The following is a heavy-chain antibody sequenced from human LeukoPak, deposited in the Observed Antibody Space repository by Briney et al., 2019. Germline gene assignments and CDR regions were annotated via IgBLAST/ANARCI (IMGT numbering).Heavy chain of an antibody. CDR2: IYYSGST. CDR1: GGSISNYY. D-gene: IGHD2-15*01. Sequence: ASETLSLTCTVSGGSISNYYWSWIRQPPGKGLEWIGYIYYSGSTNYNPSLKSRVTISVDTSKNQFSLKLSSVTAADTAVYYCARSSAYCSGGSCYLSPQYYYYMDVWGKGTTVTVSS. CDR3: ARSSAYCSGGSCYLSPQYYYYMDV. J-gene: IGHJ6*03. V-gene: IGHV4-59*01.